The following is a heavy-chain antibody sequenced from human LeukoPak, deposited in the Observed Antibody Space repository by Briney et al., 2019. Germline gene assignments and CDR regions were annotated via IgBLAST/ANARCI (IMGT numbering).Heavy chain of an antibody. D-gene: IGHD2-2*01. V-gene: IGHV3-73*01. CDR1: GFTFSGSA. CDR3: ARLKVAYCSSTSCRGGYYYYGMDV. J-gene: IGHJ6*02. CDR2: IRSKANSYAT. Sequence: AGGSLRLSCAAAGFTFSGSAMQWVRQASGEGLEWVGRIRSKANSYATAYAASVKGRFTISRDDSKNTAYLKMNSLKPEAAAVYYCARLKVAYCSSTSCRGGYYYYGMDVWGQGTTVTVSS.